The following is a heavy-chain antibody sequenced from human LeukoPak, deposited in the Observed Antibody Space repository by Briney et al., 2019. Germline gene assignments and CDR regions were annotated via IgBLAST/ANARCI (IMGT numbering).Heavy chain of an antibody. V-gene: IGHV3-30*02. CDR3: AKDPSFRPGYFDY. Sequence: PGGSLRLSCAASGFTFSSYGMHWVRQAPGKGLEWVAFIRYDGSNKYYADSVKGRFTISRDNSKNTLYLQMNSLRAEDTAVYYCAKDPSFRPGYFDYWGRGTLVTDSS. J-gene: IGHJ4*02. CDR1: GFTFSSYG. CDR2: IRYDGSNK.